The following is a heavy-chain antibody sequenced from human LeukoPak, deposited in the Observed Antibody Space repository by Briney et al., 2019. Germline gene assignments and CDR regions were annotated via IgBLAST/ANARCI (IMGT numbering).Heavy chain of an antibody. Sequence: SETLSLTCTVSGGSISSGDYYWSWIRQPPGKGLEWIGYIYYSGSTYYNPSLKSRVTISVDTSKNQFSLKLSSVTAADTAVYYCARGSSSYYYSFDYWGQGTLVTVSS. V-gene: IGHV4-30-4*08. D-gene: IGHD3-22*01. CDR2: IYYSGST. J-gene: IGHJ4*02. CDR1: GGSISSGDYY. CDR3: ARGSSSYYYSFDY.